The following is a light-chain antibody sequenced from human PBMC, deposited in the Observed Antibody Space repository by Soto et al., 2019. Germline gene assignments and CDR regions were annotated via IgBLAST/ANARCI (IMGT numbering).Light chain of an antibody. Sequence: DIQMTQSPSSLSASVGDRVTITCRASQSISSYLNWYQQKPGKAPKLLIYAASSLQSGVPSRFSGSGSGTDFTLTISSLQPEDFATYYCQQSYSTPPGLTFGQGTKVEIK. CDR1: QSISSY. CDR3: QQSYSTPPGLT. CDR2: AAS. J-gene: IGKJ1*01. V-gene: IGKV1-39*01.